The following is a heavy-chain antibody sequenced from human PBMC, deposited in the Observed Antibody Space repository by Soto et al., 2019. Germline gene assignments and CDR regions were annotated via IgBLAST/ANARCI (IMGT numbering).Heavy chain of an antibody. Sequence: PGGSLRLSCAASGFTFSSYGMHWVRQAPGKGLEWVAVISYDGSNKYYADSVKGRFTISRDNSKNTLYLQMNSLRAEDTAVYYCAKDLHDLSTHTSSPDYWGQGTLVTVSS. J-gene: IGHJ4*02. CDR1: GFTFSSYG. CDR3: AKDLHDLSTHTSSPDY. V-gene: IGHV3-30*18. CDR2: ISYDGSNK. D-gene: IGHD1-1*01.